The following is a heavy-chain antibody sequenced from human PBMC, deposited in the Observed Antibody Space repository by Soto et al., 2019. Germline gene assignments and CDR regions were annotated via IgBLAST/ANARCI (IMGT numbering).Heavy chain of an antibody. CDR3: ERNGGVLYDFWNGTHWGFDA. Sequence: SETLSLTCTVSGGSISSSSYYWGWIRQPPGKGLEWIGSLYYSGTTYYSPSLKSRLTISVDTSNNQFSLRLRSVTAADTAVYYCERNGGVLYDFWNGTHWGFDAWGQAALV. J-gene: IGHJ5*02. CDR2: LYYSGTT. D-gene: IGHD3-3*01. CDR1: GGSISSSSYY. V-gene: IGHV4-39*01.